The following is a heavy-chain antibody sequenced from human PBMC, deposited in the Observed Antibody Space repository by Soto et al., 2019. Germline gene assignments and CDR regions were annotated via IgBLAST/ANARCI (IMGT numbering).Heavy chain of an antibody. Sequence: GESLKISCKGSGYSFTSYWIGWVRQMLGKGLEWMGIIYPGDSDTRYSPSFQGQVTISADKSISTAYLQWSSLKASDTAMYYCARQPTYYDFWSGYSYYFDYWGQGTLVTVSS. J-gene: IGHJ4*02. D-gene: IGHD3-3*01. CDR3: ARQPTYYDFWSGYSYYFDY. V-gene: IGHV5-51*01. CDR2: IYPGDSDT. CDR1: GYSFTSYW.